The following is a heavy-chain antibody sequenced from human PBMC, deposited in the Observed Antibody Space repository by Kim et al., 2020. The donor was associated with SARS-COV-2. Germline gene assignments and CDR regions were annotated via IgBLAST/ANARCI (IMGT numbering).Heavy chain of an antibody. J-gene: IGHJ5*02. V-gene: IGHV3-30*01. CDR3: ARGGDSSSWLNWFDP. D-gene: IGHD6-13*01. Sequence: DAVRGRCTISRDTSKNTLYLQMHSLRPEDTAVYYCARGGDSSSWLNWFDPWGQGTLVTVSS.